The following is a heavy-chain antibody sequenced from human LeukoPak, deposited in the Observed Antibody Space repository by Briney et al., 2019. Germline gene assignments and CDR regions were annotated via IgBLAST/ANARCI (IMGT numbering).Heavy chain of an antibody. CDR3: ARGGHGHTQNDF. J-gene: IGHJ4*02. D-gene: IGHD5-24*01. Sequence: DSVKVSCKASGYTFTAYYMHWVRQAPGQGLEWVGWINPNTGGTNYAQSFQGRVTMTRDTSINTSYMELSSLISDDTALYFCARGGHGHTQNDFWGQGTLVTVSS. CDR1: GYTFTAYY. CDR2: INPNTGGT. V-gene: IGHV1-2*02.